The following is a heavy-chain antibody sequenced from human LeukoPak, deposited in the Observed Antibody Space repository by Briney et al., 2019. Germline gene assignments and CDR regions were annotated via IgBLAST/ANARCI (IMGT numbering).Heavy chain of an antibody. CDR3: ARGCSTSCPVDY. CDR1: GVSISSYY. J-gene: IGHJ4*02. CDR2: IYYSGST. Sequence: SETLSLSCTVSGVSISSYYWSWIRQPPGKGLEWVGHIYYSGSTNYNPSLKRRVTISVDTSKTQFSLKLSSVTAADTAVYYCARGCSTSCPVDYWGQGTLVTVSS. V-gene: IGHV4-59*01. D-gene: IGHD2-2*01.